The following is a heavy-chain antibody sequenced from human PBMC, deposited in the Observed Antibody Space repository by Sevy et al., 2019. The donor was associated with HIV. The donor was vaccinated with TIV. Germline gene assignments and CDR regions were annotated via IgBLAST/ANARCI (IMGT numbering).Heavy chain of an antibody. Sequence: GGSLRLSCAASGFTFSNYWMHWVRQAPGKGLVWVSRINSDGSSTIYADSVKGRFTISRDNAKNSLYLQMNSLRSEDTALYYCAKDVRGGYGTYSMDVWGQGTTVTVSS. CDR1: GFTFSNYW. J-gene: IGHJ6*02. V-gene: IGHV3-74*01. CDR3: AKDVRGGYGTYSMDV. D-gene: IGHD5-12*01. CDR2: INSDGSST.